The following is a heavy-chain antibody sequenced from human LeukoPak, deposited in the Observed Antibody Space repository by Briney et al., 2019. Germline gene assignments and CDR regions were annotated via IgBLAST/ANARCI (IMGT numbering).Heavy chain of an antibody. V-gene: IGHV3-9*01. CDR2: VSWNSVYI. D-gene: IGHD7-27*01. CDR3: AKGSPGDSNAFDI. Sequence: PGGSLSLSCGASGFTFDDYAMHWVRQVPGKGQEWVSGVSWNSVYIGYADSVKGRFIISRDNAKNSLYLQMNSLRAEDTALYYCAKGSPGDSNAFDIWGQGTMVTVSS. CDR1: GFTFDDYA. J-gene: IGHJ3*02.